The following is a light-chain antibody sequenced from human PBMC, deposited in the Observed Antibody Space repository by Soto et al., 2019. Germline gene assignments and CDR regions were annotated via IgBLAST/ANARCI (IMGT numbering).Light chain of an antibody. CDR1: SSDVGGYNY. CDR2: GVS. CDR3: ASYGGNNNLL. Sequence: QSVLTQPPSASGSPGQSVTISCTGTSSDVGGYNYVSWYQQHPGKAPKLMMFGVSKRPSGVPDRFSGSKFGNTASLTVSGLQAEDEADYYCASYGGNNNLLFGGGTKVTVL. V-gene: IGLV2-8*01. J-gene: IGLJ2*01.